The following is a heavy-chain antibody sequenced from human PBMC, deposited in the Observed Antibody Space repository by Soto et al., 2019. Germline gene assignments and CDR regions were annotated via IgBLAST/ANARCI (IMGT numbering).Heavy chain of an antibody. CDR2: IYYSGNS. J-gene: IGHJ5*02. CDR3: ARGKGPLLVYCIGVSCPPRYHCDYHAARAKGTTDP. V-gene: IGHV4-59*08. CDR1: GGSISSYY. Sequence: PSETLSLTCTVSGGSISSYYWSWIRQPPGKGLELIGYIYYSGNSNYNPSLKSRVTISVDTSKNQFSLKLSSVTAADTAVYYCARGKGPLLVYCIGVSCPPRYHCDYHAARAKGTTDP. D-gene: IGHD2-15*01.